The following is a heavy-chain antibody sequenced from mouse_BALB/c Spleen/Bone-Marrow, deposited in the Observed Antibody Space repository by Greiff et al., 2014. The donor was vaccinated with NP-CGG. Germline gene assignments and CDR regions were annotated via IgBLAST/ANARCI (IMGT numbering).Heavy chain of an antibody. CDR3: GRVSYFTTVGAMDY. CDR1: GYSFTGYF. D-gene: IGHD1-1*01. Sequence: VQLQQSGPELVKPGASVKISCKASGYSFTGYFMNWVKQSHGKSLEWIGRINPYNGDTFYNQKFKGKATLTVDKSSSTAHMEXXXXXXXXSAXYYCGRVSYFTTVGAMDYWGQGTSVTVSS. CDR2: INPYNGDT. J-gene: IGHJ4*01. V-gene: IGHV1-37*01.